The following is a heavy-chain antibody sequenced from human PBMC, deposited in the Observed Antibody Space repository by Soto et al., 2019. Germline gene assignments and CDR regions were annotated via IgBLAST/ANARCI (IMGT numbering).Heavy chain of an antibody. D-gene: IGHD3-3*01. CDR3: ARDLQFGVVIISYYFDY. CDR2: ISSSSSTI. Sequence: PGGSLRLSCAASGFTFSSYSMNFVRQAPGKGLEWVSYISSSSSTIYYADSVKGRFTISRDNAKNSLYLQMNSLRAEDTAVYYCARDLQFGVVIISYYFDYWGQGTLVTVSS. V-gene: IGHV3-48*01. J-gene: IGHJ4*02. CDR1: GFTFSSYS.